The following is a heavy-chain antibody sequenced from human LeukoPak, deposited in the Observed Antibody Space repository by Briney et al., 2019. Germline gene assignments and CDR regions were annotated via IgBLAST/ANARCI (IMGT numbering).Heavy chain of an antibody. D-gene: IGHD2-2*02. V-gene: IGHV4-4*07. J-gene: IGHJ6*03. CDR3: AREIIVVVLAAIVGLPNYYYYMDV. CDR2: IYTSGST. CDR1: GGSVSSYY. Sequence: SETLSLTCTVSGGSVSSYYWSWIRQPAGKGLEWIGRIYTSGSTNYNPSLKSRVTMSVDTSKNQFSLKLSSVTAADTAVYYCAREIIVVVLAAIVGLPNYYYYMDVWGKGTTVTVSS.